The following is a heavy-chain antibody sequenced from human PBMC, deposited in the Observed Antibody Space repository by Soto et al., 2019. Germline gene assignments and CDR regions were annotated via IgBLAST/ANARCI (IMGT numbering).Heavy chain of an antibody. CDR1: GYSFTNYW. J-gene: IGHJ6*02. D-gene: IGHD4-17*01. Sequence: GESLKISCKGSGYSFTNYWIGWVRQMPGKGLEWLGIIYPADSDTRYSPSIQGQVTISADKSVSTAYLQWSSLKASDTAIYYCARHAQYGGRAYYYDMDVWGQGTTVTVSS. CDR3: ARHAQYGGRAYYYDMDV. CDR2: IYPADSDT. V-gene: IGHV5-51*01.